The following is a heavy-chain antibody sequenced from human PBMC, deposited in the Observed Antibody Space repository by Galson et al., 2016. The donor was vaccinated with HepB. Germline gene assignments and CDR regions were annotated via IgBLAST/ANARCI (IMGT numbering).Heavy chain of an antibody. CDR2: IRSSGSAI. Sequence: SLRLSCAASGFTFSSYEMNWARQAPGKGLEWVSFIRSSGSAIYYADSVKGRFTISRNNAKNSLYLQMDSLRVEDTAVYYCARHGPHYSDSSGYSHYYAMDVWGQGTTVTVSS. CDR1: GFTFSSYE. V-gene: IGHV3-48*03. D-gene: IGHD3-22*01. J-gene: IGHJ6*02. CDR3: ARHGPHYSDSSGYSHYYAMDV.